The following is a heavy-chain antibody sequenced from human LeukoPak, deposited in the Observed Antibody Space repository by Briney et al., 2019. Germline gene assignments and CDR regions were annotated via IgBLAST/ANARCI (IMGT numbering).Heavy chain of an antibody. CDR3: ARDGRILWFGEQTFDY. J-gene: IGHJ4*02. D-gene: IGHD3-10*01. CDR2: ISAYNGNT. Sequence: ASVKVSCKASGYTFTSYGISWVRQAPGQGLEWMGWISAYNGNTNYAQKLQGGVTMTTDTSTSTAYMELRSLRSDDTAVYYCARDGRILWFGEQTFDYWGQGTLVTVSS. V-gene: IGHV1-18*01. CDR1: GYTFTSYG.